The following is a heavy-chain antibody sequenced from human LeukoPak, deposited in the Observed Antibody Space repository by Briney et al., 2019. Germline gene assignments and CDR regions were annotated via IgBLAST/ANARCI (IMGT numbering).Heavy chain of an antibody. CDR2: IYSGGNT. V-gene: IGHV3-53*01. J-gene: IGHJ4*02. Sequence: GGSLRLSCAVSGFIVRTNYMNWVRQAPGKGLEWVPVIYSGGNTYYADSVKGRFTISRDNSKNTLYLQMNSLRVEDTAVYYCASSVYSGSPTKSFDYWGQGTLVTVSS. D-gene: IGHD3-10*01. CDR3: ASSVYSGSPTKSFDY. CDR1: GFIVRTNY.